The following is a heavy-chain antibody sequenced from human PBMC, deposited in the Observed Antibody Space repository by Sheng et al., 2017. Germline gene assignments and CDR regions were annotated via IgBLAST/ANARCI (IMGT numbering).Heavy chain of an antibody. J-gene: IGHJ4*02. Sequence: EMQLVESGGGLVQPGGSLRLSCGGSGFTFSSYEMNWVRQAPGKGLEWIAYINNGGSGIYYADSVRGRFTISRDNAKNTLYLQMNSLRVEDTAVYYCAADNWGPAYWGQGSLVSVST. CDR3: AADNWGPAY. CDR1: GFTFSSYE. CDR2: INNGGSGI. D-gene: IGHD7-27*01. V-gene: IGHV3-48*03.